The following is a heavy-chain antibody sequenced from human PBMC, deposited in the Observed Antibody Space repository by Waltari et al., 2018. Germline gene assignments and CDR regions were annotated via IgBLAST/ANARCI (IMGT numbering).Heavy chain of an antibody. Sequence: QVQLQESGPGLVKPSQTLSLPCPFPGGSISSGGYYLRWLRQHPGKGLEWIGDIYYSGSTYYNPSLKSRVTISVDTSKNQFSLKLSSVTAADTAVYYCARAHPQATPIYYYYYMDVWGKGTTVTVSS. CDR1: GGSISSGGYY. CDR2: IYYSGST. CDR3: ARAHPQATPIYYYYYMDV. V-gene: IGHV4-31*03. D-gene: IGHD2-15*01. J-gene: IGHJ6*03.